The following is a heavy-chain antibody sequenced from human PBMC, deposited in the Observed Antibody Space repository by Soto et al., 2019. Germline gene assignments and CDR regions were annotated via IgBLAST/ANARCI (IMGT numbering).Heavy chain of an antibody. D-gene: IGHD2-21*02. J-gene: IGHJ4*02. Sequence: QVQLVQSGAEVKKPGASVKVSCKASGYTFTGYYMHWVRQAPGQGLEWMGWINPNSGGTNYAQKFQGWVTMTRDTSISTAYMELSRLRSDDTAVYYCARAGPMAYCGGDCYSSDYWGQGTLVTVSS. CDR2: INPNSGGT. CDR3: ARAGPMAYCGGDCYSSDY. CDR1: GYTFTGYY. V-gene: IGHV1-2*04.